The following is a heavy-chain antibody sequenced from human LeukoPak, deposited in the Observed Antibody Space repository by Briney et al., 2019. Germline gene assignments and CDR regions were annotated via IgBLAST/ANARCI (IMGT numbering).Heavy chain of an antibody. V-gene: IGHV5-51*01. CDR1: GYSFTSYW. CDR2: IYPGDSDT. J-gene: IGHJ3*02. CDR3: ARRIALAGTARAFDI. D-gene: IGHD6-19*01. Sequence: GESLKISWQGSGYSFTSYWIGWVRQMPGKGLGWMGIIYPGDSDTKYSPSFQGQVTISADKSISTAYLQWSSLKASDTAMYYCARRIALAGTARAFDIWSQGTMVTVSS.